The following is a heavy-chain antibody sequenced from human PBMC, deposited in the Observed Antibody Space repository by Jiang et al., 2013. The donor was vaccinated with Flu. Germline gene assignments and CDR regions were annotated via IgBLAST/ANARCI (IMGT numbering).Heavy chain of an antibody. V-gene: IGHV3-23*01. CDR2: ISGSGGST. D-gene: IGHD6-19*01. CDR1: GFTFSSYA. Sequence: VQLLESGGGLVQPGGSLRLSCAASGFTFSSYAMSWVRQAPGKGLEWVSAISGSGGSTYYADSVKGRFTISRDNSKNTLYLQMNSRRAEDTAVYYCAKDLSIAVAGGGYYYYYYGMDVWGQGTTVTVSS. J-gene: IGHJ6*02. CDR3: AKDLSIAVAGGGYYYYYYGMDV.